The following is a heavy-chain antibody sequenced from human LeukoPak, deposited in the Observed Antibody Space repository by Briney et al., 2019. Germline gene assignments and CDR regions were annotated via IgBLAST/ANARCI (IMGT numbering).Heavy chain of an antibody. V-gene: IGHV1-24*01. J-gene: IGHJ6*02. CDR3: ATEIIAAVPYGMDV. CDR2: FDPEDGET. Sequence: ASVKVSCKVSGYTLTELSMHWVRQAPGKGLEWMGGFDPEDGETIYAQKFQGRVTMTEDTSTDTAYMELSSLRSEDTAVYYCATEIIAAVPYGMDVWGQGTTVTVSS. CDR1: GYTLTELS. D-gene: IGHD6-13*01.